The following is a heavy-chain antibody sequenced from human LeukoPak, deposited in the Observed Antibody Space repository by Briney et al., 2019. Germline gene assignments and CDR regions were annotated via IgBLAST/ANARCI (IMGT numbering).Heavy chain of an antibody. V-gene: IGHV4-34*01. D-gene: IGHD2-2*02. CDR1: GGSFSGYY. Sequence: SETLSLTCAVYGGSFSGYYWSWIRQPPGKGLEWIGKINHSGSTNYNPSLKSRVTISVDPSKNQFSLKLSSVTAADTAVYYCARPPYCSSTSCYRSYFDYWGQGTLVTVSS. J-gene: IGHJ4*02. CDR3: ARPPYCSSTSCYRSYFDY. CDR2: INHSGST.